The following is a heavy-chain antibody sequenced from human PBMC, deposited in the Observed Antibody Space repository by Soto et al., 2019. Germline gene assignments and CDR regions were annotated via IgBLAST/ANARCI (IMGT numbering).Heavy chain of an antibody. Sequence: ASVKVSCKASGYTFTSYGISWVRQAPGQGLEWMGWISAYNGNTNYAQKLQGRVTMTTDTSTSTAYMELRSLRSDDTAVYYCARRRGGYSLKPYGMDVWGQGTTVTVS. J-gene: IGHJ6*02. CDR2: ISAYNGNT. CDR1: GYTFTSYG. V-gene: IGHV1-18*01. D-gene: IGHD5-18*01. CDR3: ARRRGGYSLKPYGMDV.